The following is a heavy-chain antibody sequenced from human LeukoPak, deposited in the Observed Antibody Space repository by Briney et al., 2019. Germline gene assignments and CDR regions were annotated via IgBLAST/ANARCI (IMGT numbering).Heavy chain of an antibody. D-gene: IGHD4-17*01. V-gene: IGHV4-39*01. CDR3: ARHASTTATTDFDY. CDR2: LYYSGST. Sequence: WVRQPPGKGLEWIGSLYYSGSTYYNPSLKSRVTIPVDTSKNQFSLRLSSVTAADTAVYYCARHASTTATTDFDYWGQGTLVTVSS. J-gene: IGHJ4*02.